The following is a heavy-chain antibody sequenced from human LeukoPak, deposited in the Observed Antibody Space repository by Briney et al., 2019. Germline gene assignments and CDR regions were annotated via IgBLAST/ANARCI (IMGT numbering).Heavy chain of an antibody. CDR2: IYSGGST. D-gene: IGHD6-19*01. J-gene: IGHJ3*02. V-gene: IGHV3-53*01. CDR3: ARMIAVAGTPDAFDI. CDR1: GFTVSSNY. Sequence: GGSLRLSCAASGFTVSSNYMSWVRQAPGKGLEWVSVIYSGGSTYYADSVKGRFTISRDNSKNTLYLQMNSLRAEDTAVYYCARMIAVAGTPDAFDIWGQGTMVTVSS.